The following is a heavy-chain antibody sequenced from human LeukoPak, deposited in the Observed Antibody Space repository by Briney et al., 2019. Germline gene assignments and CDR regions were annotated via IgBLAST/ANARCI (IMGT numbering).Heavy chain of an antibody. CDR2: IYYSGST. D-gene: IGHD5-24*01. CDR3: ARDYVEMATIDY. V-gene: IGHV4-39*07. CDR1: GGSISSSSYY. J-gene: IGHJ4*02. Sequence: SETLSLTCTVSGGSISSSSYYWGWIRQPPGKGLEWIGSIYYSGSTYYNPSLKSRVTISVDTSKNQFSLKLSSVTAADTAVYHCARDYVEMATIDYWGQGTLVTVSS.